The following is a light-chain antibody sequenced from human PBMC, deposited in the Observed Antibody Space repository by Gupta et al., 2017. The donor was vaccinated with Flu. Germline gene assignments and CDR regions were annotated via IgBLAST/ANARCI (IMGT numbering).Light chain of an antibody. CDR1: NNDVGAHNC. Sequence: SITISCTGYNNDVGAHNCVSWYQQHPGKAPKLIIYDVSNRPFGVSSRFSDSKSGNTASLTISGLQAADEADYYCSAYKTAGSLWLGGGTKLTVL. J-gene: IGLJ3*02. CDR2: DVS. V-gene: IGLV2-14*03. CDR3: SAYKTAGSLW.